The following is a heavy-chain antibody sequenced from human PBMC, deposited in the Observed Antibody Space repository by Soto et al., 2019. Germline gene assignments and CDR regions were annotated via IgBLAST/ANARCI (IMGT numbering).Heavy chain of an antibody. CDR3: ARGRIFGVVIETATNYYYYGMDV. V-gene: IGHV1-69*01. Sequence: QVQLVQSGAEVKKPGSSVKVSCTASGGTFSSYAISWVRQAPGQGLEWMGGIIPIFGTANYAQKFQGRVRITAEESTSTAYMELSSLRSEDTAVSYCARGRIFGVVIETATNYYYYGMDVWGQGTTVTVSS. J-gene: IGHJ6*02. CDR2: IIPIFGTA. CDR1: GGTFSSYA. D-gene: IGHD3-3*01.